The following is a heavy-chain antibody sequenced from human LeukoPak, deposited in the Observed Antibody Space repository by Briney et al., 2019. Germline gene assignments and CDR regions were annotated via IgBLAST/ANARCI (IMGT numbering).Heavy chain of an antibody. D-gene: IGHD3-16*02. J-gene: IGHJ4*02. Sequence: ASVKVSCKASGYTFTGYYMHWVRQAPGQGLEWMGWINPNSGGTNYAQKFQGRVAMTRDTSISTAYMELSRLRSDDTAVYYCARGASFGGVIVNDYWGQGTLVTVSS. CDR3: ARGASFGGVIVNDY. V-gene: IGHV1-2*02. CDR2: INPNSGGT. CDR1: GYTFTGYY.